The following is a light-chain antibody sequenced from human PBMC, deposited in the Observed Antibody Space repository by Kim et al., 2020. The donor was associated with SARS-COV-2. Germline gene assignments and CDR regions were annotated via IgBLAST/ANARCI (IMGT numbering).Light chain of an antibody. V-gene: IGLV1-40*01. CDR2: GNS. CDR1: STNIGAGDD. CDR3: QSYDSSLSGWV. J-gene: IGLJ3*02. Sequence: RVTISCTGSSTNIGAGDDVPWYQQLPGTAPNLLIYGNSNRPSGVPDRFSGSKSGTSASLAITGLQAEDEADYYCQSYDSSLSGWVFGGGTQLTVL.